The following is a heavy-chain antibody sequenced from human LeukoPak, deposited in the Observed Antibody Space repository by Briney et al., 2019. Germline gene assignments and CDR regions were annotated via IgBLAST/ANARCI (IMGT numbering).Heavy chain of an antibody. D-gene: IGHD2-15*01. Sequence: SETLSLTCAVYGVSFSGYYWSWIRQPPGKGLEWIGEINHSGSTKYNPSLKSRVTISVDTPKNQFSLKLSSMTAADTAVYYCARGPYCSAGSCYQQIWGQGTMVTVSS. V-gene: IGHV4-34*01. J-gene: IGHJ3*02. CDR3: ARGPYCSAGSCYQQI. CDR1: GVSFSGYY. CDR2: INHSGST.